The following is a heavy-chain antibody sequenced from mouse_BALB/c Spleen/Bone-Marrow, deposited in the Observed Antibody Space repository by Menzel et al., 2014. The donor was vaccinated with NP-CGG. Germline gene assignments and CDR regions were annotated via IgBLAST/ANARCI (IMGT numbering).Heavy chain of an antibody. CDR1: GFDFSTFW. J-gene: IGHJ3*01. CDR2: INPDRSTM. CDR3: ARLHYYGYGAY. D-gene: IGHD1-2*01. Sequence: EVHLVESGGGLVQPGGSLKLSCAASGFDFSTFWMSWVRQAPGKGLEWIGEINPDRSTMNYRPSLKDKFIISRDNAKNTLYLLMSKVRSEDTALYYCARLHYYGYGAYWGQGTLVTVSA. V-gene: IGHV4-1*02.